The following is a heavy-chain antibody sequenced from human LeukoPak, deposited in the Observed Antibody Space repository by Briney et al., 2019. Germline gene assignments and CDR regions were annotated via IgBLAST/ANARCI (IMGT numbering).Heavy chain of an antibody. CDR1: GYTFTSYG. D-gene: IGHD2-2*01. Sequence: ASVKVSCKASGYTFTSYGISWVRHAPGQGLEWMGWISAYNGNTNYAQKLQGRVTMTTDTSTSTAYMELRSLRSDDTAVYYCARDGGPGSSTSCHYWGQGTLVTVSS. CDR3: ARDGGPGSSTSCHY. J-gene: IGHJ4*02. V-gene: IGHV1-18*01. CDR2: ISAYNGNT.